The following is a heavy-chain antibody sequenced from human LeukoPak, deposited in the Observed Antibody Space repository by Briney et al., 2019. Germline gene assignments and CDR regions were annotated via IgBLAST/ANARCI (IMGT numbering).Heavy chain of an antibody. CDR2: INQDGSEK. J-gene: IGHJ5*02. V-gene: IGHV3-7*03. CDR1: GFSVSDYW. Sequence: PGGSLRLSCAASGFSVSDYWMTWVRQAPGKGLEWVAHINQDGSEKTYVDSVKGRFTISRDNAKNALYLQMNSLRAEDTARYYCVREGGTAWYDPWGQGTLVTVFS. D-gene: IGHD1-1*01. CDR3: VREGGTAWYDP.